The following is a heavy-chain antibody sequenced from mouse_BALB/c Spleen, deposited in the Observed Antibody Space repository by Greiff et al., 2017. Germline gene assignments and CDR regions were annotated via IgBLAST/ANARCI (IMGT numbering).Heavy chain of an antibody. D-gene: IGHD1-1*02. CDR1: GFTFSSYG. CDR3: ARGLGGYAMDY. V-gene: IGHV5-6-3*01. CDR2: INSNGGST. Sequence: EVQGVESGGGLVQPGGSLKLSCAASGFTFSSYGMSWVRQTPDKRLELVATINSNGGSTYYPDSVKGRFTISRDNAKNTLYLQMSSLKSEDTAMYYCARGLGGYAMDYWGQGTSVTVSS. J-gene: IGHJ4*01.